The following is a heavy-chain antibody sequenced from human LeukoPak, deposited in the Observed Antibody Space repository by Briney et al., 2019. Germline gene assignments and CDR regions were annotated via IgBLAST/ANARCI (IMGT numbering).Heavy chain of an antibody. CDR3: ARHRAPQQQRRNNWFDP. CDR1: GGSFSGYY. CDR2: INHSGST. Sequence: PSETLSLTCAVYGGSFSGYYWSWIRQPPGKGLEWIGEINHSGSTNYNPSLKSRVTISVDTSKNQFSLKVSFVSAADTAVYYCARHRAPQQQRRNNWFDPWGQGTLVSVS. J-gene: IGHJ5*02. D-gene: IGHD6-13*01. V-gene: IGHV4-34*01.